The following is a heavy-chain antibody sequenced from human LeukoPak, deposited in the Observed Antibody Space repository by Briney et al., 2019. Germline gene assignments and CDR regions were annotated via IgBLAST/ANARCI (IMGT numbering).Heavy chain of an antibody. J-gene: IGHJ6*03. V-gene: IGHV4-38-2*02. D-gene: IGHD6-19*01. CDR3: ARDGKQWRHSFYYYYMDV. CDR1: GYSISSGYY. Sequence: PSETLSLTCTVSGYSISSGYYWGWIRQPPGKGLEWIGSIYHSGSTYYNPSLKSRVTISVDTSKNQFSLKLSSVTAADTAVYYCARDGKQWRHSFYYYYMDVWGKGTTVTVSS. CDR2: IYHSGST.